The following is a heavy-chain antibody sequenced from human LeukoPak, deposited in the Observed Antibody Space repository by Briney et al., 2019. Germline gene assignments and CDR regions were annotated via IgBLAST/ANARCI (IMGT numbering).Heavy chain of an antibody. CDR1: GFPFDIYG. CDR2: IRSGSSPK. Sequence: GGSLRLSCAASGFPFDIYGMNWIRHAPGKGMERVSHIRSGSSPKYYADSVRSRFTISRDNAKKSLCLQMNRLRVEDTAVYYCARGDDGAYWGQGNLVTVSS. V-gene: IGHV3-48*04. J-gene: IGHJ4*02. CDR3: ARGDDGAY. D-gene: IGHD3-16*01.